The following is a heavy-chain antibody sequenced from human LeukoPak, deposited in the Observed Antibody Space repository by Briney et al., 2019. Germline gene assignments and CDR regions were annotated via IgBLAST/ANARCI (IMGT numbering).Heavy chain of an antibody. V-gene: IGHV1-2*02. CDR2: INPNSGGT. Sequence: ASVTVSCKAPGYTFTGYYMHWVRQAPGQGLEWMGWINPNSGGTNYAQKFQGRVTMTRDTSISTAYMELSRLRSDDTAVYYCARTGYSSGGPSGYAFDIWGQGTMVTVSS. CDR3: ARTGYSSGGPSGYAFDI. J-gene: IGHJ3*02. CDR1: GYTFTGYY. D-gene: IGHD6-19*01.